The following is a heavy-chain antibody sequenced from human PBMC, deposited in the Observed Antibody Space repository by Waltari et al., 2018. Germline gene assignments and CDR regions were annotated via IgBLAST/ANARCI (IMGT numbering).Heavy chain of an antibody. Sequence: QVQLQESGPGLVKPSETLSLTCTVSGGSISSYYWTWIRQPPGKGPEWIGYIYYSGSTNYNPSLKSRVTISVDTSKNQFSLKLSSVTTADTAVYYCAREGAMGYYYDSSGYSRPFDYWGQGTLVTVSS. CDR2: IYYSGST. J-gene: IGHJ4*02. CDR3: AREGAMGYYYDSSGYSRPFDY. D-gene: IGHD3-22*01. V-gene: IGHV4-59*01. CDR1: GGSISSYY.